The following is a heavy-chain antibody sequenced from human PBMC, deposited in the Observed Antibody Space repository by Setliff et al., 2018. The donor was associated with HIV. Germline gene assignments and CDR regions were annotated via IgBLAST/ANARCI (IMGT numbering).Heavy chain of an antibody. CDR3: ARVRYCSGGSCYGGEYWFDP. D-gene: IGHD2-15*01. V-gene: IGHV1-69-2*01. J-gene: IGHJ5*02. CDR2: IYPKNGET. Sequence: SFPFSPFPFTDYILYWVRQAPGQTLEWMGQIYPKNGETVYAEKFYGRLTITADTSADTTYLELTSLSSDDTAVYYCARVRYCSGGSCYGGEYWFDPWGQGTLVTVSS. CDR1: PFPFTDYI.